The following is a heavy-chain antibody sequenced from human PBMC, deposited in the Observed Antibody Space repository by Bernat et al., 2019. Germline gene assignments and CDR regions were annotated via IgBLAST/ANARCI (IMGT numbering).Heavy chain of an antibody. J-gene: IGHJ4*02. CDR2: ISYDGSNK. D-gene: IGHD6-19*01. CDR1: GFTFSSYA. Sequence: QVQLVESGGGVVQPGRSLRLSCAASGFTFSSYAMHWVRQAPGKGLEWVAVISYDGSNKYYADSMKGRFTISRDNSKNTLYLQMNSLRAEDTAVYYCARGAEELWLEQCLDYWGQGTLVTVSS. CDR3: ARGAEELWLEQCLDY. V-gene: IGHV3-30-3*01.